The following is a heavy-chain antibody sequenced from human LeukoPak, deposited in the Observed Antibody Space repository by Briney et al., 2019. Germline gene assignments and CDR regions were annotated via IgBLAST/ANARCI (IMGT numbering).Heavy chain of an antibody. V-gene: IGHV1-2*02. CDR2: INPNSGGT. J-gene: IGHJ4*02. Sequence: GASVKVSCKASGYTFTGYYMHWVRQAPGQGLEWMGWINPNSGGTNYAQKFQGRVTMTRDTSISTVYMELSRLRSDDTAVYYCARGAILLWFGEFGYFDYWGQGTLVTVSS. D-gene: IGHD3-10*01. CDR3: ARGAILLWFGEFGYFDY. CDR1: GYTFTGYY.